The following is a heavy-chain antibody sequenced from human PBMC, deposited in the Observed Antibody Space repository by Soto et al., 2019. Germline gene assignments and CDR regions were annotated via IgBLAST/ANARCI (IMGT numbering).Heavy chain of an antibody. Sequence: GESLKISCKSSGYSFSNYWIGWVRQMPGKGLEWMGIIYPGDSDTRYSPSFQGHVTISADKSISTAYLQWSSLKASDTAMYYCARQGGYYGSGSYYNWFDPWGQGTLVTVSS. CDR3: ARQGGYYGSGSYYNWFDP. CDR1: GYSFSNYW. J-gene: IGHJ5*02. CDR2: IYPGDSDT. V-gene: IGHV5-51*01. D-gene: IGHD3-10*01.